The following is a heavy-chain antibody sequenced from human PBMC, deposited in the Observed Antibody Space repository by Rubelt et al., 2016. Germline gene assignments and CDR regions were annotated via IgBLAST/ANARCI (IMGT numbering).Heavy chain of an antibody. V-gene: IGHV4-39*02. J-gene: IGHJ4*02. CDR3: ARDRGRTPFDY. CDR2: FDYSGGT. CDR1: GGSISSSSYS. Sequence: QVQLQESGPGLVKASETLSLTCSVSGGSISSSSYSWGWIRQPPGKGLEWIGSFDYSGGTYYNPSLKRRVTISVDTSKNQYSLKLGLVTAADTAVYYCARDRGRTPFDYWGQGILVTVSS. D-gene: IGHD1-14*01.